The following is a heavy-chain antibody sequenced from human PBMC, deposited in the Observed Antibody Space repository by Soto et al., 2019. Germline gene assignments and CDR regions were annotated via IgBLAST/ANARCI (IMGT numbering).Heavy chain of an antibody. Sequence: EVQLVESGGGLVQPGGSLRLSCAASGFTFSSYWMHWVRQAPGKGLVWVSRINSDGSSTSYADSVKGRFTISRDNAKNTLYLQMNSQRAEDTAVYYCAAEIGRMVATDYYYYGMDVWGQGTTVTVSS. D-gene: IGHD5-12*01. CDR1: GFTFSSYW. CDR2: INSDGSST. V-gene: IGHV3-74*01. J-gene: IGHJ6*02. CDR3: AAEIGRMVATDYYYYGMDV.